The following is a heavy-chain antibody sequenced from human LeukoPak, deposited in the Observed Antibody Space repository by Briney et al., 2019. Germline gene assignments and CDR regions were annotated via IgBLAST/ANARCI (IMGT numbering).Heavy chain of an antibody. CDR2: ISYDGSNI. V-gene: IGHV3-30-3*01. CDR3: ARSHYYSSGSYIY. Sequence: PRGSLRLSCAASGFTFNSYAMHWVRQAPGKGLEWVAVISYDGSNIYYADSVKGRFTISRDNSKNTVYLQMNSLRVEDTAVYYCARSHYYSSGSYIYWGQGTLVTVSS. CDR1: GFTFNSYA. D-gene: IGHD3-10*01. J-gene: IGHJ4*02.